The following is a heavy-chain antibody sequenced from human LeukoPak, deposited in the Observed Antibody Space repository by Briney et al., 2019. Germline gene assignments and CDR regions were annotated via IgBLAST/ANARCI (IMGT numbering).Heavy chain of an antibody. CDR2: IYYSGST. D-gene: IGHD5-18*01. J-gene: IGHJ4*02. CDR1: GGSISSSSYY. V-gene: IGHV4-39*07. Sequence: SETLSLTCTVSGGSISSSSYYWGWIRQPPGKGLEWIGSIYYSGSTYYNPSLKSRVTISVDTSKNQFSLKLSSVTAADTAVYYCARAHSFSDYWGQGTLVTVSS. CDR3: ARAHSFSDY.